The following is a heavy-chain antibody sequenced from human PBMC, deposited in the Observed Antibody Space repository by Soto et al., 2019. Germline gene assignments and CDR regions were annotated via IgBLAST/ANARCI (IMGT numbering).Heavy chain of an antibody. Sequence: VQLVESGGGLVQPGGSLRLSCAASGFTFSSYWMSWVRQAPGKGLEWVANIKQDGSEKYYVDSVKGRFTISRDNAKNSLYLQMNSLRAEDTAVYYCARDDNCSGGSCYSDYYYYYMDVWGKGTTVTVSS. CDR2: IKQDGSEK. J-gene: IGHJ6*03. CDR1: GFTFSSYW. CDR3: ARDDNCSGGSCYSDYYYYYMDV. V-gene: IGHV3-7*01. D-gene: IGHD2-15*01.